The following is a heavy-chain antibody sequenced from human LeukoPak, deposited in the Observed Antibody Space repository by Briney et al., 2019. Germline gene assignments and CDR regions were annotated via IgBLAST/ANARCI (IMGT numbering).Heavy chain of an antibody. J-gene: IGHJ4*02. D-gene: IGHD1-26*01. CDR3: AKDLLRATGRGSFDY. Sequence: GGSLRLSCAASGFTFSSYAMSWVRQAPGKGLEWVSAISGSGGSTYYADSVKGRFTISRDNSKNTLYLQMNSLRAEDTAVYYCAKDLLRATGRGSFDYWGQGTLVTVSS. CDR1: GFTFSSYA. CDR2: ISGSGGST. V-gene: IGHV3-23*01.